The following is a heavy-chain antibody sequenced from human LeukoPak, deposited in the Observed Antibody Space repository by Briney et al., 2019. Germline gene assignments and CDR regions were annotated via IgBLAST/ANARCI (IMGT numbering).Heavy chain of an antibody. CDR1: GFTFSSSW. CDR2: IKQDGSEK. V-gene: IGHV3-7*01. CDR3: ASLDY. J-gene: IGHJ4*02. Sequence: QTGGSLRLSCAASGFTFSSSWMNWVRQAPGKGLEWVANIKQDGSEKYYVDSVKGRFTISRDNAKNSLYLQMNTLRAEDTAVYYCASLDYWGQGTLVTVSS.